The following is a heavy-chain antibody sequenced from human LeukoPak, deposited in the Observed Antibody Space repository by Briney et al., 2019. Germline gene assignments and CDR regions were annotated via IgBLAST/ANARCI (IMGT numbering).Heavy chain of an antibody. D-gene: IGHD3-10*01. Sequence: GGSLRLSCAASGFTFNNFAMTWVRQAPGKGLEWVPGIRSGGTGTYYADSVKGRFTISRDNSKNTLYLQMNSLRVDDTAMYYCAKSGVSGESPPQYWYLDLWGRGTLVPVSS. CDR3: AKSGVSGESPPQYWYLDL. CDR2: IRSGGTGT. CDR1: GFTFNNFA. J-gene: IGHJ2*01. V-gene: IGHV3-23*01.